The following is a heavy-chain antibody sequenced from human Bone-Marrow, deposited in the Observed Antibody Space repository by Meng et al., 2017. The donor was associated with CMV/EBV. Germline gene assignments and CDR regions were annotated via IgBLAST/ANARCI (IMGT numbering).Heavy chain of an antibody. CDR1: GFTFSSYW. V-gene: IGHV3-7*01. CDR3: ARDRIVVVPAATNWFDP. J-gene: IGHJ5*02. Sequence: GGSLRLSCAASGFTFSSYWMSWVRQAPGKGLEWVANIKQDGSEKYYVDSVKGRFTISRDNAKNSLYLQMNNLRAEDTAVYYCARDRIVVVPAATNWFDPWGQGTLVTVSS. D-gene: IGHD2-2*01. CDR2: IKQDGSEK.